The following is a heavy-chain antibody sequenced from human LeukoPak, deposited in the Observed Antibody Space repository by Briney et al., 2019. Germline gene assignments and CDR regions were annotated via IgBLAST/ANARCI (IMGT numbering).Heavy chain of an antibody. D-gene: IGHD1-26*01. CDR1: GYSISSGYY. J-gene: IGHJ6*03. Sequence: KPSENLSLTCAVSGYSISSGYYWGWVRQPPGKGLEWIGSIYHSGSTYHNPSLKSRVTISVDTSKNQFSLKLSSVTAADTAVYYCASGASGSYKGHYYYYYMDVWGKGTTVTVSS. V-gene: IGHV4-38-2*01. CDR2: IYHSGST. CDR3: ASGASGSYKGHYYYYYMDV.